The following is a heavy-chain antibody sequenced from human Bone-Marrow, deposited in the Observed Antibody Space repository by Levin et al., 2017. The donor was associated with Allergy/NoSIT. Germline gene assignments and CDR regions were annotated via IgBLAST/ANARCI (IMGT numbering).Heavy chain of an antibody. CDR2: IGTTSGAI. CDR1: GFLFSDYH. Sequence: PGGSLRLSCAGSGFLFSDYHMNWIRQAPGKGLEWVSSIGTTSGAIHYADSVKGRFTISRDNAKNSLYLQMNSLRVEDSATYFCARGTMIAVVISDYYKYAMDLWGQGTAVTVSS. V-gene: IGHV3-11*01. CDR3: ARGTMIAVVISDYYKYAMDL. D-gene: IGHD3-22*01. J-gene: IGHJ6*02.